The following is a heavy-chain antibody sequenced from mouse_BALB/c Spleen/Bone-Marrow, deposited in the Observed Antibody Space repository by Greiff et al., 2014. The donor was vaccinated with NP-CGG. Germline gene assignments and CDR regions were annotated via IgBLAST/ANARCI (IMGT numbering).Heavy chain of an antibody. Sequence: QVQLKESGAGLVRPGSSVKISCKASGYAFSDYWMNWVKQRPGQGLEWIGQIYPGDGDTNYIGKFKGKATLTADKSSSTAYMQLSSLTSEDSAVYFCARETYGNAWFAYWGQGTLVTVSA. J-gene: IGHJ3*01. CDR3: ARETYGNAWFAY. V-gene: IGHV1-80*01. CDR2: IYPGDGDT. CDR1: GYAFSDYW. D-gene: IGHD2-1*01.